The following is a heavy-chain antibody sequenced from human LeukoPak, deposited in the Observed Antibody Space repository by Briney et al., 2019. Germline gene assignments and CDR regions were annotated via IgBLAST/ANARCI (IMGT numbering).Heavy chain of an antibody. CDR3: AKVKGYDRSGYSSFFDY. Sequence: PGGSLRLSCAASGFTFSSYAMSWVRQAPGKGLEWVSGISGSGGSTYYADSVKGRFTISRDNSKNTLYLQMNSLRAEDTAVYYCAKVKGYDRSGYSSFFDYWGQGTLVTVSS. D-gene: IGHD3-22*01. CDR1: GFTFSSYA. CDR2: ISGSGGST. V-gene: IGHV3-23*01. J-gene: IGHJ4*02.